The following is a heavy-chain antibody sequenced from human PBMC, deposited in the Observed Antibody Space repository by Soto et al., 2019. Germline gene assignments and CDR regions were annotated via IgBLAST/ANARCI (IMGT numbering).Heavy chain of an antibody. CDR2: IFSNDER. Sequence: QVTLKESGPVVVKPTETLTLTCTVSGFSLNNAKMGVSWIRQPPGKALEWLANIFSNDERSYSTSLRSRVTISKDTSKSQVVLTMTNMDPVDTATYFCARMCLSSTNCPPFDFWGQGTLVTVSS. CDR1: GFSLNNAKMG. V-gene: IGHV2-26*01. D-gene: IGHD2-2*01. CDR3: ARMCLSSTNCPPFDF. J-gene: IGHJ4*02.